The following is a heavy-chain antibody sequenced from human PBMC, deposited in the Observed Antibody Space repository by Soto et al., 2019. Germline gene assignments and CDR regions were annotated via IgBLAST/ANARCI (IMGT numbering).Heavy chain of an antibody. Sequence: QVQLPESGAGLVKPSETLSLTCTVTGGTISGYYWSWIRQAPGKGLEWIAYINNSGTTNYNPFLKSRVTISEDSSKNQISLQLSPVTAADTAVYYCARHRRTTVAKFDFDPWGQGALVTVSS. CDR3: ARHRRTTVAKFDFDP. CDR2: INNSGTT. V-gene: IGHV4-59*08. D-gene: IGHD4-4*01. CDR1: GGTISGYY. J-gene: IGHJ5*02.